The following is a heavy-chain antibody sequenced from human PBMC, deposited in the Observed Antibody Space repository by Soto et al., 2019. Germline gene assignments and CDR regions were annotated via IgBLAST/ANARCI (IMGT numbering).Heavy chain of an antibody. J-gene: IGHJ4*02. CDR3: AREEGISDWHAFDY. Sequence: QVQLVQSGAEVKKPGASVKVSCKASGYTFTDYGISWVRQAPGQGLEWMGWISTYNGNTIYEQKIQGRVTMTTDTSTSTDYVELGSLRSDDTAVYYCAREEGISDWHAFDYWGLGTLVTVSS. V-gene: IGHV1-18*04. D-gene: IGHD6-19*01. CDR2: ISTYNGNT. CDR1: GYTFTDYG.